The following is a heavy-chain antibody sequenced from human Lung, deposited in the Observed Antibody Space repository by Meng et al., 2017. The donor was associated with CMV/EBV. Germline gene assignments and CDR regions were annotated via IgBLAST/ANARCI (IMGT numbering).Heavy chain of an antibody. D-gene: IGHD2-2*02. J-gene: IGHJ5*02. CDR1: GGTXSSYA. V-gene: IGHV1-69*05. CDR3: ARGTTSRYFSSTSCYRGAGFDP. CDR2: IIPIFGTA. Sequence: SXXVSXKASGGTXSSYAISWVRQAPGQGLEWMGGIIPIFGTANYAQKFQGRVTITTDESTSTAYMELSSLRSEDTAVYYSARGTTSRYFSSTSCYRGAGFDPWXQGTXVTVSS.